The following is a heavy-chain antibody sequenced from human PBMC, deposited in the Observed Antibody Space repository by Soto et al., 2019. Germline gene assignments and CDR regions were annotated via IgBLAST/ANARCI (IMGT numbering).Heavy chain of an antibody. J-gene: IGHJ5*02. V-gene: IGHV3-23*01. Sequence: GISGSGGSTYYEDSVKGRFTISRHNSKNTLYLQMNTLRAEDTAVYYCAKDMIVVVRNWFDPWGQGTLVTVSS. CDR2: ISGSGGST. D-gene: IGHD3-22*01. CDR3: AKDMIVVVRNWFDP.